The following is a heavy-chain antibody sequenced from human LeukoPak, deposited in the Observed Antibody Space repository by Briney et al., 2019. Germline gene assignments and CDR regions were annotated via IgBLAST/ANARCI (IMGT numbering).Heavy chain of an antibody. V-gene: IGHV4-59*11. CDR1: GGSISSHY. CDR3: ATARSGYYPYYFDY. J-gene: IGHJ4*02. CDR2: IYYSGST. Sequence: PSETLSLTCTASGGSISSHYWSWIRQPPGKGLEWIGYIYYSGSTNYNPSLKSRVTISVDTSKNQFSLKLSSVTAADTAVYYCATARSGYYPYYFDYWGQGTLVTVSS. D-gene: IGHD3-22*01.